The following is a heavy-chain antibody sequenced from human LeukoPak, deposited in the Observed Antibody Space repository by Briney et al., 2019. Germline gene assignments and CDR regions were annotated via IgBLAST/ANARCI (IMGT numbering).Heavy chain of an antibody. V-gene: IGHV4-34*01. CDR2: INHSGNT. J-gene: IGHJ4*02. D-gene: IGHD3-22*01. Sequence: SETLSLTCAVYGGSFSGYYWSWIRQPPGKGLGWIGEINHSGNTNYNPSLKSRVTISVDTSKNQFSLKLSSVTAADTAVYYCARDRYYYDSSGYYWLFDYWGQGTLVIVSS. CDR1: GGSFSGYY. CDR3: ARDRYYYDSSGYYWLFDY.